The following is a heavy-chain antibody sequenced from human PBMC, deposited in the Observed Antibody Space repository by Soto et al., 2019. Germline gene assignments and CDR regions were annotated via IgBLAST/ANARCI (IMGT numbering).Heavy chain of an antibody. CDR1: GGSVSSGSYY. CDR2: IYYSGST. D-gene: IGHD3-9*01. V-gene: IGHV4-61*01. Sequence: LCGGSVSSGSYYWSWIRQPPGKGLEWIGYIYYSGSTNYNPSLKSRVTISVDTSKNQFSLKLSSVTAADTAVYYCARGYDILTGRRSYYFDYWGQGTLVTVSS. CDR3: ARGYDILTGRRSYYFDY. J-gene: IGHJ4*02.